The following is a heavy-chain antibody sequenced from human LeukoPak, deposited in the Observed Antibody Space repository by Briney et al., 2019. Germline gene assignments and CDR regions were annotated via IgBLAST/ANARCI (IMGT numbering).Heavy chain of an antibody. Sequence: GRSLSLSCAASGFTFSSYGMHWVRQAPGKGLEWVAVISYDGSNKYYADSVKGRFTISRDNSKNTLYLQMNSLRAEDTAVYYCAAPMVRGVIADAFDIWGQGTMVTVSS. V-gene: IGHV3-30*03. CDR2: ISYDGSNK. D-gene: IGHD3-10*01. J-gene: IGHJ3*02. CDR1: GFTFSSYG. CDR3: AAPMVRGVIADAFDI.